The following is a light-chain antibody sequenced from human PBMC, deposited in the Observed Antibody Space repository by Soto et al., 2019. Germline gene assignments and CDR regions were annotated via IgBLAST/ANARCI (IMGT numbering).Light chain of an antibody. CDR1: SSDVGRYNH. CDR3: NSHTSGDFRV. J-gene: IGLJ1*01. Sequence: QSVLTQPASVSGSPGQSITISCTGTSSDVGRYNHVSWYQHHPGKAPKLIISEVSNRPSEVSNRFSGSKSGYTASLTISGLQAEDEADYYCNSHTSGDFRVFGTGTKLTVL. V-gene: IGLV2-14*01. CDR2: EVS.